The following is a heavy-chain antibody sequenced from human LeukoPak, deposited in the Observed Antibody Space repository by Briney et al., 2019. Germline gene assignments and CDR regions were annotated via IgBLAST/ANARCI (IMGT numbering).Heavy chain of an antibody. CDR2: ISAYNGNT. CDR1: GFTFTSYG. V-gene: IGHV1-18*01. CDR3: AKDHQYDFDY. Sequence: GASVKVSCKASGFTFTSYGISWVRQAPGQGLEWLGWISAYNGNTDYAQKFQGKVTMTTDTSTSTAHMELRSLKSDDTAVYYCAKDHQYDFDYWGQGTLVTVSS. J-gene: IGHJ4*02. D-gene: IGHD2-2*01.